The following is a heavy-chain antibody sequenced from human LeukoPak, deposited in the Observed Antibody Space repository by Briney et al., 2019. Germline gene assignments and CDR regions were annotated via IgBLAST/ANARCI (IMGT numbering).Heavy chain of an antibody. CDR3: ARHAAQWGDPLPYYFDY. CDR2: IYYSGST. V-gene: IGHV4-59*08. D-gene: IGHD3-16*01. CDR1: GGYISSYY. J-gene: IGHJ4*02. Sequence: KASETLSLTCTVSGGYISSYYWSRLRQPPGKGLEWIGYIYYSGSTNYNPSLKSRVTISVDTSKNQFSLKLSSVTAADTAVYYCARHAAQWGDPLPYYFDYWGQGTLVTVSS.